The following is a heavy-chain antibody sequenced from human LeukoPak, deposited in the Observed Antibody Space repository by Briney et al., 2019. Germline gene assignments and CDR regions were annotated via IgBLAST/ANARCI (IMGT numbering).Heavy chain of an antibody. Sequence: GGSLRLSCAASRVTISSNYMSWVRQAPGKGLEWVAVIYSGGTTYYAESVKGRFTISRDNSKNTLYLQMNSLRAEDTAVYYCARDRAVAGRTDAFDVWGQGTMVPVSS. D-gene: IGHD6-19*01. CDR1: RVTISSNY. CDR3: ARDRAVAGRTDAFDV. J-gene: IGHJ3*01. CDR2: IYSGGTT. V-gene: IGHV3-53*01.